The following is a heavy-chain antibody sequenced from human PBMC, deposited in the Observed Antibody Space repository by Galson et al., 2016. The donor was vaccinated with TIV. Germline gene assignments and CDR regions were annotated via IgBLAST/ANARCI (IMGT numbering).Heavy chain of an antibody. CDR1: GFSFSSYE. D-gene: IGHD2-2*02. Sequence: LRLSCAATGFSFSSYEMNWVRQAPGKGLEWVSYIIESGRTIYYADSVKGRFTISRDNAKNSLYLQMNSLRAEDTAVYYCARGRGHCTTTSCYMDYWGQGTLGTVSS. J-gene: IGHJ4*02. CDR3: ARGRGHCTTTSCYMDY. V-gene: IGHV3-48*03. CDR2: IIESGRTI.